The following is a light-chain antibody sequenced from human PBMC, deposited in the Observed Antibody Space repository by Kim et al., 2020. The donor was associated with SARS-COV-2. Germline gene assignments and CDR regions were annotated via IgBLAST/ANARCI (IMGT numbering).Light chain of an antibody. CDR1: NIGDKT. J-gene: IGLJ2*01. Sequence: SYELTQPPSVSVAPGKTATITCGGNNIGDKTVHWYLQRPGQAPVLVMYDDSARPSGTPERFSGSNSGDTATLTISRVAAGDEADSYCQVWDSRSDHVIFG. CDR3: QVWDSRSDHVI. CDR2: DDS. V-gene: IGLV3-21*03.